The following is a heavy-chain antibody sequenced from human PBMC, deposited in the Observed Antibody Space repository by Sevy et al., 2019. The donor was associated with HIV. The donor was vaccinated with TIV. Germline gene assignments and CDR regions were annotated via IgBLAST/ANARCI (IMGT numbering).Heavy chain of an antibody. CDR1: GFSFNSYA. D-gene: IGHD1-26*01. CDR3: AKRVGATGGVFDY. Sequence: GGSLRLSCAASGFSFNSYAMTWVRQAPGKGLEWVSSIGGSGGSTYYADSVKGRFTISRDNSKNTLYLQMNSLRAEDTAVYYCAKRVGATGGVFDYWGQGPLVTVSS. J-gene: IGHJ4*02. V-gene: IGHV3-23*01. CDR2: IGGSGGST.